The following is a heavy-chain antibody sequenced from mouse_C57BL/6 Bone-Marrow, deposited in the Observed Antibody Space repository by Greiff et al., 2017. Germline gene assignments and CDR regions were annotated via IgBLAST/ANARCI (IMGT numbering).Heavy chain of an antibody. D-gene: IGHD6-1*01. J-gene: IGHJ4*01. V-gene: IGHV1-50*01. CDR2: IDPSDSYT. Sequence: QVQLKQPGAELVKPGASVKLSCKASGYTFTSYWMQWVKQRPGQGLEWIGEIDPSDSYTNYNQKFKGKATLTVDTSSSTAYMQLSSLTSEDSAVYYCASVPDYWGQGTSVTVSS. CDR1: GYTFTSYW. CDR3: ASVPDY.